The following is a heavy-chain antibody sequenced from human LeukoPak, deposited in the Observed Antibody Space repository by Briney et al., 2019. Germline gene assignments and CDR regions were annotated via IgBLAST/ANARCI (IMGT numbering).Heavy chain of an antibody. CDR3: ARDGYYDSSGYYPGGDY. D-gene: IGHD3-22*01. CDR1: GFTVSSSY. J-gene: IGHJ4*02. Sequence: GGSLRLSCAASGFTVSSSYMSWVCQAPGKGLEWVSVIYSGGSTYYADSVKGRFTISRDNAKNSLYLQMNSLRDEDTAVYYCARDGYYDSSGYYPGGDYWGQGTLVTVSS. CDR2: IYSGGST. V-gene: IGHV3-66*01.